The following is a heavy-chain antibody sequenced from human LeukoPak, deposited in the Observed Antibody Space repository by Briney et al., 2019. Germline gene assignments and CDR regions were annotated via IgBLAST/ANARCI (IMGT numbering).Heavy chain of an antibody. Sequence: GGSLRLSCAASGFTFSSYAMSWVRQAPGKGLEWVSAISGSGGSTYYADSVKGRLTISRDNSKNTLYLQMNSLRAEDTAVYYCAEVGGFGDWCYYGMDVWGQGTTVTVSS. V-gene: IGHV3-23*01. CDR1: GFTFSSYA. CDR3: AEVGGFGDWCYYGMDV. J-gene: IGHJ6*02. CDR2: ISGSGGST. D-gene: IGHD3-10*01.